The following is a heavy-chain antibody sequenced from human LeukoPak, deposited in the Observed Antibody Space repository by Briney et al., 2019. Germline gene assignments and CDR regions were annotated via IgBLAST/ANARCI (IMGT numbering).Heavy chain of an antibody. V-gene: IGHV1-2*02. CDR2: INPNSGGT. J-gene: IGHJ4*02. CDR3: ARGWATVVSPFDH. CDR1: GYTFTGYY. Sequence: ASVKVSCNASGYTFTGYYMHWLRQAAGQELEWMGWINPNSGGTNYAQKFHERLTMTRVTTISTAYTELSRLRTDDTAVYYCARGWATVVSPFDHWGQGTLITVSS. D-gene: IGHD4-23*01.